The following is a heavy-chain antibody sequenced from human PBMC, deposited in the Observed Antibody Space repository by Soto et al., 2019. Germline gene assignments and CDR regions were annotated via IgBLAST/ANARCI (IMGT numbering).Heavy chain of an antibody. V-gene: IGHV2-26*01. Sequence: QVTLKESGPVLVKPTETLTLTCTVSGFSLSNARMGVSWIRQPPGKALEWLAHIFSNDEKSYSTSLKSRLTISNDPSKSPVVLTMTNLDPVDTATYYCARIPIDYGGNSVPFDYWGQGTLVTVSS. CDR3: ARIPIDYGGNSVPFDY. CDR2: IFSNDEK. D-gene: IGHD4-17*01. CDR1: GFSLSNARMG. J-gene: IGHJ4*02.